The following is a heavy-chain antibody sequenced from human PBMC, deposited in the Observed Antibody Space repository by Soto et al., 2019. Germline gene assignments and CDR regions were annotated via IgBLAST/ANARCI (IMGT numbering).Heavy chain of an antibody. D-gene: IGHD4-17*01. CDR3: ARADYGDRTWYFGL. CDR1: GGSVSSGSYY. Sequence: QVQLQESGPGLVKPSETLSLTCTVSGGSVSSGSYYWSWIRQPPGKGLEWIGYIYYSGSTNYNPSLKSRVTISVDTSKNQFSLKLSSVTAADTAVYYCARADYGDRTWYFGLWGRGTLVTVSS. J-gene: IGHJ2*01. V-gene: IGHV4-61*01. CDR2: IYYSGST.